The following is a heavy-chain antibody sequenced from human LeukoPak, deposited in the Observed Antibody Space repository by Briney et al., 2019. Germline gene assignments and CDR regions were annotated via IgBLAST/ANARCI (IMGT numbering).Heavy chain of an antibody. CDR2: ISTSSSYI. CDR3: VGHSDY. CDR1: GFTFSSYG. J-gene: IGHJ4*02. D-gene: IGHD3-16*01. Sequence: GGSLRLSCAASGFTFSSYGMSWVRQAPGKGLEWVSSISTSSSYIYYADSLKGRLTISRDNARKSVYLRMNSLRAEDTAVYYCVGHSDYWGQGTLVTVSS. V-gene: IGHV3-21*01.